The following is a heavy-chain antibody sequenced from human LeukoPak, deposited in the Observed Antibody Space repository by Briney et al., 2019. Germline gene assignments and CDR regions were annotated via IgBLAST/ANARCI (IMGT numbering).Heavy chain of an antibody. CDR3: ARGDSGSYIGSYFDY. D-gene: IGHD1-26*01. V-gene: IGHV3-7*04. CDR1: GFTFSSYW. J-gene: IGHJ4*02. CDR2: IRQDGGDK. Sequence: GGSLRLSCVASGFTFSSYWMTWVRQAPGKGLEWVANIRQDGGDKHYVDSVKGRFNISRDNAEKSLYLQMSSLRAEDTAVYYCARGDSGSYIGSYFDYWGQGALVTVSS.